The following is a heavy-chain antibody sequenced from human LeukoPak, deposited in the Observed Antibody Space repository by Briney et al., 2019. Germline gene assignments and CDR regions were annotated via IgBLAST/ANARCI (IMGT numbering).Heavy chain of an antibody. J-gene: IGHJ4*02. CDR1: GFTFSSYW. Sequence: GGSLRLYCAASGFTFSSYWMHWGRQAPGKGLVWVSRINSDGSSTSYADSVKGRFTISRDNAKNTLYLQMNSLRAEDTAVYYCARWDCSGGSCYSGFDYWGQGTLVTVSS. CDR2: INSDGSST. D-gene: IGHD2-15*01. CDR3: ARWDCSGGSCYSGFDY. V-gene: IGHV3-74*01.